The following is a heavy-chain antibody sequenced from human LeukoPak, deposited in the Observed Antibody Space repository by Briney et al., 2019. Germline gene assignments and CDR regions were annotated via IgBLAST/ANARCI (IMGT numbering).Heavy chain of an antibody. CDR2: ISGSGGST. D-gene: IGHD3-10*01. Sequence: GGSLRLSCAASGFAFSSYAMSWVRQAPGEGLEWVSAISGSGGSTYYADSVKGRFTISRDNSKNTLYLQMNSLRAENTAVYYCAKIYYGSGSGSDYWGQGTLVTVSS. V-gene: IGHV3-23*01. CDR3: AKIYYGSGSGSDY. J-gene: IGHJ4*02. CDR1: GFAFSSYA.